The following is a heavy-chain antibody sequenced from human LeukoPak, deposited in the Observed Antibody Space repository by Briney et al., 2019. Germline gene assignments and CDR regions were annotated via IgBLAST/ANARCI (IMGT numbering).Heavy chain of an antibody. CDR2: ISGSGGST. CDR3: ATDSGYSYVDS. D-gene: IGHD5-18*01. CDR1: GFTFSSYA. V-gene: IGHV3-23*01. J-gene: IGHJ4*02. Sequence: QPGGSLRLSCAAPGFTFSSYAMSWVRQAPGKGLEWVSAISGSGGSTKYADSVKCRFTISRDNSKNTLYLQMNSLRAEDTAVYYCATDSGYSYVDSWGQGTLVTVSS.